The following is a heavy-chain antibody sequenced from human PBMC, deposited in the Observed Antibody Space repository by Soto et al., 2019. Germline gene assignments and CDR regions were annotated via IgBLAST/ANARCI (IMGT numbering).Heavy chain of an antibody. CDR2: ISYDGSNK. V-gene: IGHV3-30-3*01. CDR1: GFTFSSFA. J-gene: IGHJ4*02. D-gene: IGHD3-10*01. Sequence: QVQLVESGGGVVQPGRSRRLSCAASGFTFSSFAFHWVRQAPGKGLEWVAVISYDGSNKYYADSVKGRFTISRDNSKNTLYLQMNSLRAEDTAVYYCARDIEDYYGSGSYPSGIDYWGQGTLVTVSS. CDR3: ARDIEDYYGSGSYPSGIDY.